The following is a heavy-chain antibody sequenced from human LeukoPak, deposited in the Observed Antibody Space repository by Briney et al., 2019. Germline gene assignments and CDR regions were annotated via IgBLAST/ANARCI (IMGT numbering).Heavy chain of an antibody. D-gene: IGHD1-1*01. Sequence: GRSLRLSCAASGFTFSSYAMNWVRQAPGKGLEWVSYISSSGSTIYYADSVKGRFTISRDNAKNSLYLQMNSLRAEDTAVYYCARERLEVGLYYYGMDVWGQGTTVTVSS. V-gene: IGHV3-48*03. CDR3: ARERLEVGLYYYGMDV. CDR1: GFTFSSYA. CDR2: ISSSGSTI. J-gene: IGHJ6*02.